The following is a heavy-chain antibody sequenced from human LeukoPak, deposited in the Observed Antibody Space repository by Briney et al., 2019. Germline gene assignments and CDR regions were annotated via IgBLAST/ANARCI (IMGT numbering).Heavy chain of an antibody. V-gene: IGHV4-59*01. Sequence: SETLSLTCTVSGGSISSYYWSWIRQPPGKGLEWIGYIYYSGSTNYNPSLKSRVTISVDTSKNQFSLKLSSVTAADTAVYYCARMGNIVVVPAAIPPSDDAFDIWGQGTMVTVSS. J-gene: IGHJ3*02. CDR2: IYYSGST. D-gene: IGHD2-2*01. CDR1: GGSISSYY. CDR3: ARMGNIVVVPAAIPPSDDAFDI.